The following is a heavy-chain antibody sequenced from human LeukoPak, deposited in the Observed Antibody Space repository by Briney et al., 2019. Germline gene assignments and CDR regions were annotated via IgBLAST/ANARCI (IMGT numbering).Heavy chain of an antibody. CDR1: GFTFSSYA. V-gene: IGHV3-23*01. CDR2: ISGSGGST. J-gene: IGHJ6*02. CDR3: AKGFRGAPRYYYFYGMDV. Sequence: PGASLRLSCAASGFTFSSYAMSWVRQALGKGLEWVSGISGSGGSTYYADAVKGRFTISRDNSKNTLYLQMNSLRAEDTAVYYCAKGFRGAPRYYYFYGMDVWGQGTTVTVSS. D-gene: IGHD3-10*01.